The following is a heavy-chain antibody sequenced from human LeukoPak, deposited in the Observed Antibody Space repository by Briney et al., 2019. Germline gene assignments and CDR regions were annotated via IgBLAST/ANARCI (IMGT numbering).Heavy chain of an antibody. CDR2: ITSSGTYI. D-gene: IGHD3-10*01. Sequence: GGSLRLSCAASGFTFSNYNMNWVRQAPGKAMEWVSSITSSGTYIFYADSVKGRFTISRDNSKNTLYLQMNSLRAEDTAVYYCAKDTSPDYYGSERINPTNSGWGQGTLVTVSS. J-gene: IGHJ4*02. V-gene: IGHV3-21*04. CDR1: GFTFSNYN. CDR3: AKDTSPDYYGSERINPTNSG.